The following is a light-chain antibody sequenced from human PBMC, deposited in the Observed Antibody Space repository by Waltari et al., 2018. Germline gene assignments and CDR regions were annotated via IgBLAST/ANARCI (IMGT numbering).Light chain of an antibody. CDR3: QQRSNWPIT. V-gene: IGKV3-11*01. CDR1: QSVSSY. CDR2: DAS. Sequence: EIVLTQSPATLSLSPGERATLSCRASQSVSSYLAWYQQKPGQVPRVLIYDASNRATGIPARFSGSGSGTDFTLTISSLEPEDFAVYYCQQRSNWPITFGQGTRLEIK. J-gene: IGKJ5*01.